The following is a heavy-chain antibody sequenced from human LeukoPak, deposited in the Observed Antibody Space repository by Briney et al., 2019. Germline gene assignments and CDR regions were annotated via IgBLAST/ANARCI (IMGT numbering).Heavy chain of an antibody. J-gene: IGHJ3*02. D-gene: IGHD4-17*01. CDR1: VGSISSSSW. CDR3: ARASGLKRTVTDAFDI. Sequence: TASGTLSLTCAGSVGSISSSSWWSWVRQPPGKGLERIGKIYHSGSTNYNPSLKSRVTISVDKSKNQFSLKLSSVTAADTAVYYCARASGLKRTVTDAFDIWGQGTMVTVSS. CDR2: IYHSGST. V-gene: IGHV4-4*02.